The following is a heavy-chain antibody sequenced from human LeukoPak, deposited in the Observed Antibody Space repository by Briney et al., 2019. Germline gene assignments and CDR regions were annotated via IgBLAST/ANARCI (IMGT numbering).Heavy chain of an antibody. D-gene: IGHD3-3*01. J-gene: IGHJ5*02. CDR2: IYYSGST. Sequence: SQTLSLTCTVSGGSISSGGYYWSWIRQHPGKGLEWIGYIYYSGSTYYTPSLKSRVTISVDTSKNQFSLKLSSVTAADTAVYYCARTVLRFLEWLASSRDNWFDPWGQGTLVTVSS. V-gene: IGHV4-31*03. CDR3: ARTVLRFLEWLASSRDNWFDP. CDR1: GGSISSGGYY.